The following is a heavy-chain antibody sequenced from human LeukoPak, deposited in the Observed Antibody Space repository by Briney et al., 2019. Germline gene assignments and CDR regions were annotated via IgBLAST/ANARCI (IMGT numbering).Heavy chain of an antibody. Sequence: SETLSLTCTVSGDSISTYYWSWIRQSPGKGLEWIGYIYHSGSTKYNPSLKSRVTISVDTSKKQFSLKLSSVTAADTAVYYCAKAVVPVISQHYFDYWGQGTLVTVSS. J-gene: IGHJ4*02. V-gene: IGHV4-59*01. CDR3: AKAVVPVISQHYFDY. D-gene: IGHD3-22*01. CDR2: IYHSGST. CDR1: GDSISTYY.